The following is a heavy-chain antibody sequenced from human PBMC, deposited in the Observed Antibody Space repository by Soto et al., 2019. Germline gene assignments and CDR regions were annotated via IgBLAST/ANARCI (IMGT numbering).Heavy chain of an antibody. J-gene: IGHJ4*02. Sequence: GGSLRLSCAASGFTFSSYEMNWVRQAPGKGLEWVSAISGSGGSTYYADSVKGRFTISRDNSKNTLYLQMNSLRAEDTAVYYCAKERIDSSGYYYFDYWGQGTLVAVSS. V-gene: IGHV3-23*01. CDR2: ISGSGGST. D-gene: IGHD3-22*01. CDR1: GFTFSSYE. CDR3: AKERIDSSGYYYFDY.